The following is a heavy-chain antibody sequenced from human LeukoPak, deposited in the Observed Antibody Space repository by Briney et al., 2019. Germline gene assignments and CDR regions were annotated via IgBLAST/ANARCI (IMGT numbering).Heavy chain of an antibody. J-gene: IGHJ1*01. V-gene: IGHV4-59*01. Sequence: SETLSLTCTVSGGSISSYYWSWIRQPPGKGLEWIGYIYYSGSTNYNPSLKSRVTISVDTSKNQFSLELSSVTAADTAVYYCATASSGSETNFQHWGQGTLVTVSS. D-gene: IGHD1-26*01. CDR3: ATASSGSETNFQH. CDR2: IYYSGST. CDR1: GGSISSYY.